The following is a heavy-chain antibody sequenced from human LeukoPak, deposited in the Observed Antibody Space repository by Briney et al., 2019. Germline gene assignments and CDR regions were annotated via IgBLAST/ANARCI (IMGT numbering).Heavy chain of an antibody. V-gene: IGHV1-46*01. D-gene: IGHD3-22*01. CDR2: INPSGGST. Sequence: ASVKVSCKASGYTFTSYYMHWVRQAPGQGLEWMGIINPSGGSTSYAQKFQGRVTMTRDTSTSTVYMGLSSLRSEDTAVYYCARRDCYDSSGYFDAFDIWGQGTMVTVSS. CDR1: GYTFTSYY. CDR3: ARRDCYDSSGYFDAFDI. J-gene: IGHJ3*02.